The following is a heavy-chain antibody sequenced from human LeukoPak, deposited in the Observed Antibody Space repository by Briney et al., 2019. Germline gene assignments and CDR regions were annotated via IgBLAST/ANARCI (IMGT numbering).Heavy chain of an antibody. J-gene: IGHJ4*02. V-gene: IGHV3-23*01. D-gene: IGHD3-22*01. CDR3: ARGGYYDSSGYQIDY. CDR1: GFTFSNYA. CDR2: VSGNGATT. Sequence: PGGSLRLSCAASGFTFSNYAMNWVRQAPGKGLEWVSAVSGNGATTYYADSVKGRFTISRDNSKNTLYLQMNSLRAEDTAVYYCARGGYYDSSGYQIDYWGQGTLVTVSS.